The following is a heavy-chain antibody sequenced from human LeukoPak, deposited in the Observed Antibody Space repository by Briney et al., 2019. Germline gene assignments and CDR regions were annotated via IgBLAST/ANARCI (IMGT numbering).Heavy chain of an antibody. J-gene: IGHJ4*02. CDR3: ARDLEGEAVAGSPFDY. Sequence: SGGSLRLSCAASGFTFSSYWMSWVRQAPGKGLEWVANIKQDGSEKYYMDSVKGRFTISRDNAKNSLYLQMNSLRAEDTAVYYCARDLEGEAVAGSPFDYWGQGTLVTVSS. CDR1: GFTFSSYW. V-gene: IGHV3-7*01. CDR2: IKQDGSEK. D-gene: IGHD6-19*01.